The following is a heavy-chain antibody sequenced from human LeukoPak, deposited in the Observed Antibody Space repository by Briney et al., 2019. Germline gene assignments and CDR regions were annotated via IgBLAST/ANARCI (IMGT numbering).Heavy chain of an antibody. CDR1: GGTFSSYT. CDR3: ARDHPVGHSSGWYPFDY. J-gene: IGHJ4*02. D-gene: IGHD6-19*01. CDR2: IIPILGIA. Sequence: SVKVSCKASGGTFSSYTISCVRQAPGQGLEWMGRIIPILGIANYAQKFQGRVTITADKSTSTAYMELSSLRSEDTAVYYCARDHPVGHSSGWYPFDYWGQGTLVTVSS. V-gene: IGHV1-69*04.